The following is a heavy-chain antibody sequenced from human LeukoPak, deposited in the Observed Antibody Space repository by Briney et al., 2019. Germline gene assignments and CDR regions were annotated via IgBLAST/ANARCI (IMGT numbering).Heavy chain of an antibody. CDR3: AGHRPRNTVDF. J-gene: IGHJ4*02. Sequence: SETLSLTCTVSGGSISSYYWSWIRQPPGKGLEWIAYISDIGSINYSPSLKSRVTISLDTSKNQFSLKLSSVTAADTAVYYCAGHRPRNTVDFWGQGTLVTVSS. D-gene: IGHD2/OR15-2a*01. CDR2: ISDIGSI. CDR1: GGSISSYY. V-gene: IGHV4-59*08.